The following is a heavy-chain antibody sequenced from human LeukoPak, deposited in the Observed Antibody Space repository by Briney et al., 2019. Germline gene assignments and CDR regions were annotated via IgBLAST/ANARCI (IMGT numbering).Heavy chain of an antibody. J-gene: IGHJ4*02. Sequence: ASVKVSCKASGYTFTSYAMHWVRQAPGQRLEWMGWISAYNGNTNYAQKLQGRVTMTTDTSTSTAYMELRSLRSDDTAVYYCARGWSSSSCDYWGQGTLVTVSS. D-gene: IGHD6-6*01. V-gene: IGHV1-18*01. CDR3: ARGWSSSSCDY. CDR2: ISAYNGNT. CDR1: GYTFTSYA.